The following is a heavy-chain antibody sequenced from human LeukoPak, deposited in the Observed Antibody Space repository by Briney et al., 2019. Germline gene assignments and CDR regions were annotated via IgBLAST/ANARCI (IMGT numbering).Heavy chain of an antibody. V-gene: IGHV1-18*01. CDR1: GYTFTSYG. CDR2: ISAYNGNT. Sequence: ASVTVSCTASGYTFTSYGISWVRQAPGQGLEWMGWISAYNGNTNYAQKLQGRVTMTTDTSTNTAYMEHRSLRSDDTAVYYCARDEDQLPTSYYYYYYGMDVWGQGTTVTVSS. CDR3: ARDEDQLPTSYYYYYYGMDV. D-gene: IGHD2-2*01. J-gene: IGHJ6*02.